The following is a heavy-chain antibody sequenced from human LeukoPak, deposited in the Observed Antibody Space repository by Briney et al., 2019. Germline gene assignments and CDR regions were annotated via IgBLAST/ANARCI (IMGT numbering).Heavy chain of an antibody. D-gene: IGHD5-12*01. CDR2: IWYDGSNK. Sequence: PGGSLRLSCAASGFTFSSYGMHWVRQAPGKGLEWVAVIWYDGSNKYYADSVKGRFTISRDNSKNTLYLQMNSLRAEDTAVYYCARGGRLYSGPRGLSDPWGQGTLVTVSS. V-gene: IGHV3-33*01. CDR3: ARGGRLYSGPRGLSDP. J-gene: IGHJ5*02. CDR1: GFTFSSYG.